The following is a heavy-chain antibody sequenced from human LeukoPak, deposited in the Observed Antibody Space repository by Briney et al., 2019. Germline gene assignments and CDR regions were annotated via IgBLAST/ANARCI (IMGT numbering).Heavy chain of an antibody. V-gene: IGHV3-66*01. Sequence: GGSLRLSCAASGFTVSSNYMSWVRQAPGKGLEWVSVIYSGGSTYYADSVKGRFTISRDNSKNTLYLQMNSLRAEDTAVYYCATCALYYGSGSYVYWGQGTLDTVSS. CDR2: IYSGGST. CDR1: GFTVSSNY. J-gene: IGHJ4*02. D-gene: IGHD3-10*01. CDR3: ATCALYYGSGSYVY.